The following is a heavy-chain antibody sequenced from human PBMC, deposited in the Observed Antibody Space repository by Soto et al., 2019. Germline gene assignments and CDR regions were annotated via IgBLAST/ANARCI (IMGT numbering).Heavy chain of an antibody. CDR3: ARVLIAAPRFDP. CDR1: GYTFTSYD. CDR2: MNPNSGNT. V-gene: IGHV1-8*01. D-gene: IGHD6-13*01. J-gene: IGHJ5*02. Sequence: GASVKVSCKASGYTFTSYDINWVRQATGQGLEWMGWMNPNSGNTGYAQKFQGRVTMTRNTSISTAYMELSSLRSEDTAVYYCARVLIAAPRFDPWGQGTLVTVSS.